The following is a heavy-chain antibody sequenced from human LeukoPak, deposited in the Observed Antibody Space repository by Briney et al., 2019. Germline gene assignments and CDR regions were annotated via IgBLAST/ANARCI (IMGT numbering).Heavy chain of an antibody. J-gene: IGHJ4*02. CDR2: INHSGST. Sequence: SETLSLTCAVYGGSFSGYYWSWIRQPPGKGLEWIGEINHSGSTNYNPSLKSRVTISVDTSKNQFSLKLSSVTAADAAVYYCARGSGDMTTFYWGQGTLVTVSS. CDR3: ARGSGDMTTFY. V-gene: IGHV4-34*01. D-gene: IGHD3-16*01. CDR1: GGSFSGYY.